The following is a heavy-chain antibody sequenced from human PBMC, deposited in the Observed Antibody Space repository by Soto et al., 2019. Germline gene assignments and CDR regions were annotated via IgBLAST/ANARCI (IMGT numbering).Heavy chain of an antibody. D-gene: IGHD4-17*01. Sequence: QVQLVQSGAEVKKPGSSVKVSCKASGGTLSNYGISWVRQAPGQGLEWMGGIIPVFGTTNYAQKFQGRVTITADESTTTAYMDLSSLRSDDTAVYYCARGDATKIVVTTYYGMDVWGQGTTVTVSS. V-gene: IGHV1-69*12. J-gene: IGHJ6*02. CDR2: IIPVFGTT. CDR1: GGTLSNYG. CDR3: ARGDATKIVVTTYYGMDV.